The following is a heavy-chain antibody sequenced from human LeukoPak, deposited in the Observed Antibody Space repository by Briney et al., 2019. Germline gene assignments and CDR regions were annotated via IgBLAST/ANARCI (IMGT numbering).Heavy chain of an antibody. CDR3: AREGAILEAFDI. J-gene: IGHJ3*02. V-gene: IGHV1-2*02. Sequence: ASVKVSCKTSGYSFTDYYMHWVRQAPGQGLEWMGWINPNSGGTNYAQKFQGRVTMTRDTSISTAYMELSRLRSDDTAVYYCAREGAILEAFDIWGQGTMVTVSS. CDR1: GYSFTDYY. D-gene: IGHD2-15*01. CDR2: INPNSGGT.